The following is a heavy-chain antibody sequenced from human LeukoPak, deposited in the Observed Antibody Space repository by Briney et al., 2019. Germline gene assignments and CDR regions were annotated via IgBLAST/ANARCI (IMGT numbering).Heavy chain of an antibody. CDR3: ARDGILGGGSRLDY. V-gene: IGHV3-23*01. CDR1: GFTVSSNY. Sequence: GGSLRLSCAASGFTVSSNYMSWVRQAPGKGLESVSAISGSGGSTYYADSVKGRFTISRDNSKNTLYLQMNSLRAEDTAVYYCARDGILGGGSRLDYWGQGTLVTVSS. D-gene: IGHD1-26*01. CDR2: ISGSGGST. J-gene: IGHJ4*02.